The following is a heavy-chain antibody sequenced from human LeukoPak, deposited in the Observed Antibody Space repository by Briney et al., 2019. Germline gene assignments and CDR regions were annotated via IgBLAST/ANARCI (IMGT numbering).Heavy chain of an antibody. J-gene: IGHJ5*02. CDR3: AREQVQAGWSYDFWSGYQYNWFDP. CDR1: GYTFTSYG. D-gene: IGHD3-3*01. CDR2: ISAYNGNT. V-gene: IGHV1-18*01. Sequence: ASVKVSCKASGYTFTSYGISWVRQAPGQGLEWMGWISAYNGNTNYAQKLQGRDTMTTDTSTSTAYMELRSLRSDDTAVYYCAREQVQAGWSYDFWSGYQYNWFDPWGQGTLVTVSS.